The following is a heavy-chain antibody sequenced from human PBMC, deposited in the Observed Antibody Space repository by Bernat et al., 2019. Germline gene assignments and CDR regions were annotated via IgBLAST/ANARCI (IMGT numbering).Heavy chain of an antibody. V-gene: IGHV3-48*03. CDR2: ISSSGSVT. D-gene: IGHD2-2*01. CDR3: AREPPDYCSGTSCYAFHYFDY. CDR1: RFTFSSYE. Sequence: EVQLVESGGGLVQPGGSLRLSCATSRFTFSSYEMNWVRQAPGKGLEWLSYISSSGSVTYYADSVKGRFSISRDNAKNSLYLQMSSLRAEDTALYFCAREPPDYCSGTSCYAFHYFDYWGQGTLVTVSS. J-gene: IGHJ4*02.